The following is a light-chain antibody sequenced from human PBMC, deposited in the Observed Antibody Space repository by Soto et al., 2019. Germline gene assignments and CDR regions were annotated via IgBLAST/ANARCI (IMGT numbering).Light chain of an antibody. CDR3: QQYGSSPPYT. CDR1: QSVSSSY. Sequence: EIVLTHSPGTLSLYPGERATLSCRASQSVSSSYLAWYQQKPGQTPRLLIYGASSRATGIPDRFSGSGSGTDFTLTISRLEPEDFAVYYCQQYGSSPPYTFGQG. V-gene: IGKV3-20*01. CDR2: GAS. J-gene: IGKJ2*01.